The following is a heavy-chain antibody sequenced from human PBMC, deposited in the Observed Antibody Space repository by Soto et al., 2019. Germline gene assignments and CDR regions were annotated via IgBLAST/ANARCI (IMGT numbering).Heavy chain of an antibody. CDR1: GFTLRSYG. J-gene: IGHJ4*02. D-gene: IGHD4-17*01. Sequence: QVQLVESGGGVVQPGRSLRLSCAASGFTLRSYGMHWVRQAPGKGLEWVAVISYDGSDSSYVDSVKGRFTISRDNAKNTLYLQMNSLRVEDTAVYYCAEGADDYGDPIDYWGQGTLITVSS. V-gene: IGHV3-30*18. CDR3: AEGADDYGDPIDY. CDR2: ISYDGSDS.